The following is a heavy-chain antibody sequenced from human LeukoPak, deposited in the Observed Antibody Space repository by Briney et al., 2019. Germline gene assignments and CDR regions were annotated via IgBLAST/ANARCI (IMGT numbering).Heavy chain of an antibody. Sequence: VASVKVSCKASGYTFTSYSISWVRQAPGQGLEWMGWISAYNGHTNYAQKLQGRVTMTTDTSTSTAYMELRSLRSDDTAVYYCARDSSGWYWFDPWGQGTLVTVSS. V-gene: IGHV1-18*01. J-gene: IGHJ5*02. CDR1: GYTFTSYS. CDR2: ISAYNGHT. D-gene: IGHD6-19*01. CDR3: ARDSSGWYWFDP.